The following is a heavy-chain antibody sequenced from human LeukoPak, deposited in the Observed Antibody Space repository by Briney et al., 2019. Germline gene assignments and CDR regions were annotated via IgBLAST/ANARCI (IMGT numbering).Heavy chain of an antibody. Sequence: AGGSLRLSCEVSGFIFSNYEMNWVRQTPGKGLEWVASIKQDGGEKYYLDSVKGRFSISRDNAKNSLFLQMNSLRAEDTAVYYCAGSRGYCSGGSCYFDYWGQGTLVTVSS. CDR2: IKQDGGEK. V-gene: IGHV3-7*01. CDR1: GFIFSNYE. J-gene: IGHJ4*02. CDR3: AGSRGYCSGGSCYFDY. D-gene: IGHD2-15*01.